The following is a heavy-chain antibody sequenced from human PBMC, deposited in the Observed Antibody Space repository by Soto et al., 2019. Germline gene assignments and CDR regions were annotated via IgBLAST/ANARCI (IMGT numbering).Heavy chain of an antibody. J-gene: IGHJ6*04. D-gene: IGHD2-21*02. V-gene: IGHV4-30-4*08. Sequence: QVQLQQSGPGLVKPSQTLSLTCTVSGDSISSDYYHWTWIRQSPGKGLEWIGYIHHSGSILYNPSLKSRVTIPVETSKNQSALHRTSVTAADTAVYFCAREDDGGDSLDVWGEGTTVTVSS. CDR1: GDSISSDYYH. CDR3: AREDDGGDSLDV. CDR2: IHHSGSI.